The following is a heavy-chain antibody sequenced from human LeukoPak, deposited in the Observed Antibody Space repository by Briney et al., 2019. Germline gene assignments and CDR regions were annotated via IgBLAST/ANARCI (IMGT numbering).Heavy chain of an antibody. Sequence: GEALKISCRAAGNNFISDWIAWVRQLPARGRVGMGVIFPDDSDTRYSPSFQGQVTISADKSIATAYLQWSSLKASDTAMYYCATHGAWRPATYGMDVWGQGTTVTVSS. D-gene: IGHD4/OR15-4a*01. CDR1: GNNFISDW. CDR2: IFPDDSDT. CDR3: ATHGAWRPATYGMDV. J-gene: IGHJ6*02. V-gene: IGHV5-51*01.